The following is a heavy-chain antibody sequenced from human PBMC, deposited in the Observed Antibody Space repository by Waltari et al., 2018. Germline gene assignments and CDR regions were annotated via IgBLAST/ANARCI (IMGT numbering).Heavy chain of an antibody. Sequence: QVQLVQSGAEVKKPGASVKVSCKASGYTFTSYAMHWVRQAPGQRLEWMGWINAGNGNTKYSQKFQGRVTITRDTSASTAYMELSSLRSEDTAVYYCARDPSVAGTWVGPVVLDYWGQGTLVTVSS. CDR3: ARDPSVAGTWVGPVVLDY. J-gene: IGHJ4*02. CDR1: GYTFTSYA. V-gene: IGHV1-3*01. D-gene: IGHD6-19*01. CDR2: INAGNGNT.